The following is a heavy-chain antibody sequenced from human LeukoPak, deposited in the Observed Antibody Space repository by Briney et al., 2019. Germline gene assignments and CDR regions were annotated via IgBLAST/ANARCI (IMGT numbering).Heavy chain of an antibody. Sequence: GASVKVSCKASGYTFTSYDINWVRQAPGQGLEWMGIINPSGGSTSYAQKFQGRVTMTRDTSRSTVYMELSSLRSEDTAVYYCAGGGAAGIGWFDPWGQGTLVTVSS. J-gene: IGHJ5*02. V-gene: IGHV1-46*01. CDR3: AGGGAAGIGWFDP. CDR2: INPSGGST. D-gene: IGHD6-13*01. CDR1: GYTFTSYD.